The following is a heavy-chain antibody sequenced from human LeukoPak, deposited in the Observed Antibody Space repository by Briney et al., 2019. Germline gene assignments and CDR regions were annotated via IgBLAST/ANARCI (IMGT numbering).Heavy chain of an antibody. Sequence: SETLSLTCTVSGGSISSSSYYWGWIRQPPGKGLEWIGSIYYSGSTYYNPSLKSRVTISVDTSKNQFSLKLSSVTAAGTAVYYCARLGDYVWGSYRNINDAFDIWGQGTIVTVSS. V-gene: IGHV4-39*01. CDR1: GGSISSSSYY. D-gene: IGHD3-16*02. J-gene: IGHJ3*02. CDR2: IYYSGST. CDR3: ARLGDYVWGSYRNINDAFDI.